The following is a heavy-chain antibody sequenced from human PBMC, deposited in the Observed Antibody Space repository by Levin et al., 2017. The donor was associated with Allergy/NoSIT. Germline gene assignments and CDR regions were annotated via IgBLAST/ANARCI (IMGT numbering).Heavy chain of an antibody. Sequence: GGSLRLSCAASGFTFSSYEMNWVRQAPGKGLEWVSYISSSGSTIYYADSVKGRFTISRDNAKNSLYLQMNSLRAEDTAVYYCARDIPLGATGTTYPFRDDYGMDVWGQGTTVTVSS. CDR3: ARDIPLGATGTTYPFRDDYGMDV. V-gene: IGHV3-48*03. CDR2: ISSSGSTI. J-gene: IGHJ6*02. D-gene: IGHD1-7*01. CDR1: GFTFSSYE.